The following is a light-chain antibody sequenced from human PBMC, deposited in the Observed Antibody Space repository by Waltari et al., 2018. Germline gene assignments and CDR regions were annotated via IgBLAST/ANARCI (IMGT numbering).Light chain of an antibody. CDR3: RQYDSLTLLT. CDR2: DVS. V-gene: IGKV1-33*01. CDR1: QDISNH. J-gene: IGKJ5*01. Sequence: DIEMTQSPSSLSASVGEKVTITCRASQDISNHLSWFQQKPGKAPKLLIYDVSKLETGVASRFSGGGSRADFTLIINDVQPEDVATYYCRQYDSLTLLTFGQGTRLE.